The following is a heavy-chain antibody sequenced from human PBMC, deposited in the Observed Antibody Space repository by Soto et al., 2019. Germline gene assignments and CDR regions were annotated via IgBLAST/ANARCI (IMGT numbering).Heavy chain of an antibody. Sequence: QVQLVQSGAEVKKPGSSVKVSCKASGGTFSSYTISWVRQAPGQGLEWMGRIIPILGIANYAQKFQGRVTITADKSTSTAYLELSSLRSEDTAVYYCARGKSSGRFDYWGQGTLVTVSS. CDR1: GGTFSSYT. D-gene: IGHD3-22*01. V-gene: IGHV1-69*02. CDR3: ARGKSSGRFDY. CDR2: IIPILGIA. J-gene: IGHJ4*02.